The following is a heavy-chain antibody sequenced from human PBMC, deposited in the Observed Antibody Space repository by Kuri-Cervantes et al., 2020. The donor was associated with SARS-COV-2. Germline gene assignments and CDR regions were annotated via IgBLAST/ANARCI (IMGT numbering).Heavy chain of an antibody. J-gene: IGHJ4*02. CDR1: GGSFNDYW. D-gene: IGHD6-13*01. Sequence: SETLSLTCAVYGGSFNDYWWSWVRQPPGTGLEWIGDIKHSGSTNCNPSLKSRVTISVDTSKNQFSLKLSSVTAADTAVYYCATCIAAAGSYYFDYWGQGTLVTVSS. V-gene: IGHV4-34*01. CDR3: ATCIAAAGSYYFDY. CDR2: IKHSGST.